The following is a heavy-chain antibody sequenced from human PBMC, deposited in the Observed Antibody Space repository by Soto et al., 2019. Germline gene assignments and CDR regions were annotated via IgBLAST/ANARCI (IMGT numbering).Heavy chain of an antibody. Sequence: SETLSLTCTVSGGSISSGGYYWSWIRQHPGKGLEWIGYIYYSGSTYYNPSLKSRVTKSVDTSKNQFSLKLSSVTAADTAVYYCARAEGRRITMVRGVITYIDYWGQGTLVTVSS. CDR1: GGSISSGGYY. V-gene: IGHV4-31*03. J-gene: IGHJ4*02. CDR2: IYYSGST. D-gene: IGHD3-10*01. CDR3: ARAEGRRITMVRGVITYIDY.